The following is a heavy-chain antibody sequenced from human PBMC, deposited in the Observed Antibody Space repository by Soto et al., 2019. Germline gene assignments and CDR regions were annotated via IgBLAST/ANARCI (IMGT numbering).Heavy chain of an antibody. J-gene: IGHJ4*02. CDR1: GFTFSSFA. Sequence: EVQVLESGGGLAQPGGSLRLSCAASGFTFSSFAMSWVRQAPGKGLEWVSSIRGNGGEIYYADSVKGRFTISRDNSKNPLSLQMNSLRAEDTAMYYCANHPSYPPVWYVDFCGLGTLVTVSS. V-gene: IGHV3-23*01. D-gene: IGHD6-13*01. CDR3: ANHPSYPPVWYVDF. CDR2: IRGNGGEI.